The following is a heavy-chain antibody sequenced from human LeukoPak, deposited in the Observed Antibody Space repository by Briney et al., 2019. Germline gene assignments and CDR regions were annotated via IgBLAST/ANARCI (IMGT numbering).Heavy chain of an antibody. Sequence: SETLSLTCTVSGGSISSYYWSWIRQPPGKGLEWIGYIYYSGSTNYNPSLKSRVTISVDMSKNQFSLKLSSVTAADTAVYYCARQDTAMVEFDYWGQGTLVTVSS. CDR2: IYYSGST. CDR1: GGSISSYY. J-gene: IGHJ4*02. V-gene: IGHV4-59*01. D-gene: IGHD5-18*01. CDR3: ARQDTAMVEFDY.